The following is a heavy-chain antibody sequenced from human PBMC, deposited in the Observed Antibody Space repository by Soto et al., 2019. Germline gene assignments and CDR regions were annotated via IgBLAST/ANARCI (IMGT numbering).Heavy chain of an antibody. D-gene: IGHD7-27*01. Sequence: ASVNVSCKSSAGTFPHYSLSWVRQAPGQGLEWMGGIIPVLSTTTYAQKFQGRVSISADESTSTAYIELSSLNSEDTAVYYCACNWGNSLKNWLAPWGQGTLVTVSS. J-gene: IGHJ5*02. CDR1: AGTFPHYS. CDR2: IIPVLSTT. CDR3: ACNWGNSLKNWLAP. V-gene: IGHV1-69*13.